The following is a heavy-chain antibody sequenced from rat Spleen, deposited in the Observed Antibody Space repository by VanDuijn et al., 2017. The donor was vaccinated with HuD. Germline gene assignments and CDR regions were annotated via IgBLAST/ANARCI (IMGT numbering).Heavy chain of an antibody. CDR3: TRAGYLRDWYFDF. Sequence: EVQLVESGGGLVQPGRSLKLSCVASGFIFTDFFMAWVRQAPTKGLEWVATISYDGGSTYYGDSVKGRFTISRDDAKNTLYLQMDGLRSEDTATYYCTRAGYLRDWYFDFWGLGTMVAVSS. CDR1: GFIFTDFF. V-gene: IGHV5-29*01. D-gene: IGHD2-2*01. CDR2: ISYDGGST. J-gene: IGHJ1*01.